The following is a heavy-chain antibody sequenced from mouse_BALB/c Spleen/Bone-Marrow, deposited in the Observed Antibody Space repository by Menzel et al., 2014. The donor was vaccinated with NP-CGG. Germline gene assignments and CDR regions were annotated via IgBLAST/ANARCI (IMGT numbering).Heavy chain of an antibody. Sequence: VQLVESGPGLVSPSQRLSITCTVSGFSLTSYAIHWVRQPPGKGLEWLGVIWTGGITDYNSALMSRLSISKDNSKSXVFLKMTSLQTDDTAMYYCARDILGPWFAYWGQGTLVTVSS. D-gene: IGHD4-1*01. CDR2: IWTGGIT. CDR3: ARDILGPWFAY. J-gene: IGHJ3*01. CDR1: GFSLTSYA. V-gene: IGHV2-9*02.